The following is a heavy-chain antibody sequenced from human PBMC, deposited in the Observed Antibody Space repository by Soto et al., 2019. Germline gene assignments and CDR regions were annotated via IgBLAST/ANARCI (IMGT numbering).Heavy chain of an antibody. J-gene: IGHJ4*02. CDR2: IYPGDSDT. Sequence: GESLKISCKGSGYSFTSYWIGWVRQMPGKGLEWMGIIYPGDSDTRYSPSFQGQVTISADKSISTAYLQWSSLKASDTAMYYCARHWSGRSGHQSFDYWGQGNLVTVSS. D-gene: IGHD3-10*01. CDR1: GYSFTSYW. CDR3: ARHWSGRSGHQSFDY. V-gene: IGHV5-51*01.